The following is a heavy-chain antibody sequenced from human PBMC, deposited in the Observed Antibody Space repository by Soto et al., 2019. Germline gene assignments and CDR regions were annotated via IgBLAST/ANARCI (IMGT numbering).Heavy chain of an antibody. J-gene: IGHJ4*02. V-gene: IGHV4-30-2*01. Sequence: SETLSLTCAVSGGSISSGDYSWSWIRQPPGKGLEWIGYIYHSGSTYYNPSLKSRLTISVDRSKNQFSLKLSSVTTEDSAVYFCVRTIQPGTTTYFDSWGQGTLVTVSS. D-gene: IGHD1-1*01. CDR3: VRTIQPGTTTYFDS. CDR1: GGSISSGDYS. CDR2: IYHSGST.